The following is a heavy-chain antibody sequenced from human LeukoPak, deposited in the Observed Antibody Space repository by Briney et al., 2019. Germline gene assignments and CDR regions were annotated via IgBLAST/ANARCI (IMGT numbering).Heavy chain of an antibody. D-gene: IGHD1-26*01. CDR3: ASQWELHPAF. J-gene: IGHJ4*02. CDR2: ISSNSRAT. Sequence: GGSLRVSCAASGFTFSTYSFNWVRQAPGKGLEWVSYISSNSRATYYADSVRGRFTISRDNAKNSLYLQMNSLRAEDTALYYCASQWELHPAFWGQGTLVTVSS. V-gene: IGHV3-48*01. CDR1: GFTFSTYS.